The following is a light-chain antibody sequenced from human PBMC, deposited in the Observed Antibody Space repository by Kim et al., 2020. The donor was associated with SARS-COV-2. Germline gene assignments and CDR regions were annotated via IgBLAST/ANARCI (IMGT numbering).Light chain of an antibody. Sequence: SPGERATLSCRASQSVSSALAWYQQKPGQAPRLLIYDASNRATGIPARFSGSGSGTDFTLTISSLEPEDFAVYYCQQRSNWPRGTFGQGTKVDIK. CDR2: DAS. CDR3: QQRSNWPRGT. V-gene: IGKV3-11*01. CDR1: QSVSSA. J-gene: IGKJ1*01.